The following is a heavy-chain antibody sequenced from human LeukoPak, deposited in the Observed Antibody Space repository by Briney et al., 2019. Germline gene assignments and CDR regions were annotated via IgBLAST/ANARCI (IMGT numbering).Heavy chain of an antibody. D-gene: IGHD4-17*01. CDR2: LYSGGST. Sequence: GGSLRLSCAASGFTVSTNYMSWVRQAPGKGLEWVSVLYSGGSTYYADSVKGRFTISRDNSKNTLYLQMYSLRAADTAVYYCARVAIFGDYDSDYWGQGTLVTVSS. CDR1: GFTVSTNY. J-gene: IGHJ4*02. CDR3: ARVAIFGDYDSDY. V-gene: IGHV3-53*01.